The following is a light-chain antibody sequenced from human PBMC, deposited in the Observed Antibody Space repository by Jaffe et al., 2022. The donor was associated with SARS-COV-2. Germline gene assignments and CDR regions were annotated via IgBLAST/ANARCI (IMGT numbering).Light chain of an antibody. V-gene: IGLV2-23*01. Sequence: QSALTQPASMSGSPGQSITISCTGTSSDVGSHNLVSWYQKNPDKAPKLMIYEGTKRPSGVSNRFSGSKSGNTASLTISGLQAEDEADYYCCSYAGSWVFGGGTKLTVL. CDR2: EGT. CDR1: SSDVGSHNL. CDR3: CSYAGSWV. J-gene: IGLJ3*02.